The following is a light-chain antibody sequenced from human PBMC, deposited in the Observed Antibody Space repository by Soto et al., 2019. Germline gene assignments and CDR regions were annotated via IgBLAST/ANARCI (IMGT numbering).Light chain of an antibody. CDR2: KAS. J-gene: IGKJ2*01. CDR1: QTINNW. V-gene: IGKV1-5*03. CDR3: QQYRSYST. Sequence: DFQMTQSPSTLSASVGDRVTITCRASQTINNWLAWYQQRPGKAPKLLIYKASTLESGVPSRFSGSGSGTEFTLTISSLQPDDFATYYCQQYRSYSTFGQGTRLEIK.